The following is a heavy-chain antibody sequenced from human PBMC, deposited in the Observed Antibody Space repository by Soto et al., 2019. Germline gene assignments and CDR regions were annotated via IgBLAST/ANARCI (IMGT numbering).Heavy chain of an antibody. J-gene: IGHJ4*02. CDR1: GFTFSIYA. CDR2: ISINGGST. CDR3: ARPAGGDYFDY. V-gene: IGHV3-64*04. D-gene: IGHD3-16*01. Sequence: PGGSLRLSCSASGFTFSIYAMHWVRQAPWKGLEYVSSISINGGSTHYADSVKGRFTISRDNSKNTLSLQMNIVRADDTAVYYCARPAGGDYFDYWGQGTLVTVSS.